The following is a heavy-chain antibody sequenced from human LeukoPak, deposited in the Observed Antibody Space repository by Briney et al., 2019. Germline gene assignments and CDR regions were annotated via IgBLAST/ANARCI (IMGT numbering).Heavy chain of an antibody. CDR1: GFTFSRYS. J-gene: IGHJ4*02. D-gene: IGHD2-15*01. CDR3: AKTQDIVVPRGED. V-gene: IGHV3-21*01. Sequence: GGSLRLSCAASGFTFSRYSMNWVRQAPGKGLEWVSFISGNSAYIYYADSVKGRFTISRDNAKNSLYLQMNSLRAEDTAVYYCAKTQDIVVPRGEDWGQGTLVTVSS. CDR2: ISGNSAYI.